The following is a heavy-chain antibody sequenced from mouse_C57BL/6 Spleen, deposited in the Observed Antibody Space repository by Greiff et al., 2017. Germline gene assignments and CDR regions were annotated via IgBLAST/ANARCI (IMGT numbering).Heavy chain of an antibody. J-gene: IGHJ1*03. D-gene: IGHD1-1*01. CDR3: AREGIYYYGSSHWYFDV. V-gene: IGHV3-6*01. CDR2: ISYDGSN. CDR1: GYSITSGYY. Sequence: ESGPGLVKPSQSLSLTCSVTGYSITSGYYWNWIRQFPGNKLEWMGYISYDGSNNYNPSLKNRISITRDTSKNQFFLKLNSVTTEDTATYYCAREGIYYYGSSHWYFDVWGTGTTVTVSS.